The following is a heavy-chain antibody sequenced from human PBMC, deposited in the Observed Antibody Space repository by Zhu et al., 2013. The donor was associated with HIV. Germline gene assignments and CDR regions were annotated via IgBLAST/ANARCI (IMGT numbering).Heavy chain of an antibody. CDR2: MNPNSGNT. J-gene: IGHJ4*02. CDR1: GYTFTSYD. D-gene: IGHD6-6*01. V-gene: IGHV1-8*01. CDR3: ARDKXWEQLAEITVLDY. Sequence: QVQLVQSGAEVKKPGASVKVSCKASGYTFTSYDINWVRQATGQGLEWMGWMNPNSGNTGYAQKFQGRVTMTRNTSISTAYMELSRLRSDDTAVYYCARDKXWEQLAEITVLDYWAREPWSPSPQ.